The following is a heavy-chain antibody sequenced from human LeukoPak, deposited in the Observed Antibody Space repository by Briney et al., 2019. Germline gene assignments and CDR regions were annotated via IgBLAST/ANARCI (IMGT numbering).Heavy chain of an antibody. CDR2: IRSKVYGGTT. J-gene: IGHJ4*02. CDR1: GFTFGDDA. CDR3: ARDRQFWL. Sequence: GGSLRLSCTGSGFTFGDDAMSWVRQAPGKGLEWVGLIRSKVYGGTTEYAASVKGRFTISRDDSKNTAYLQMNSLKTEDTAVYYCARDRQFWLWGQGTLVTVSS. V-gene: IGHV3-49*04. D-gene: IGHD3-3*02.